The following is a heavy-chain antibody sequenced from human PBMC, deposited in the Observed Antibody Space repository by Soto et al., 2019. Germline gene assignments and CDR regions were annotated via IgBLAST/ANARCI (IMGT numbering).Heavy chain of an antibody. D-gene: IGHD3-10*01. CDR1: GLTFSSYA. CDR3: ARDSGWADY. Sequence: QVQLVESGGGVVQPGRSLRLSCAASGLTFSSYARHWVRQAPGKGLEWVAVISYDGSNKYYADSVKGRFTISRDNSKNTLYLQMNSLRAEDTAVYYCARDSGWADYWGQGTLVTVSS. J-gene: IGHJ4*02. V-gene: IGHV3-30-3*01. CDR2: ISYDGSNK.